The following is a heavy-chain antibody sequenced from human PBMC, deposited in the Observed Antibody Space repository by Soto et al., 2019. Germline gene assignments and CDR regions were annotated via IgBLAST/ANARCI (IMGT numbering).Heavy chain of an antibody. Sequence: GGSLRLSCAASGFTFSSYAMSWVRQAPGKGLEWVSAISGSGGSTYYADSVKGRFTISRDNSKNTLYLQMNSLRAEDTAVYYCAKNYGSGSYDDYYYYYYGMDVWGQGTTVTVSS. D-gene: IGHD3-10*01. V-gene: IGHV3-23*01. CDR3: AKNYGSGSYDDYYYYYYGMDV. J-gene: IGHJ6*02. CDR1: GFTFSSYA. CDR2: ISGSGGST.